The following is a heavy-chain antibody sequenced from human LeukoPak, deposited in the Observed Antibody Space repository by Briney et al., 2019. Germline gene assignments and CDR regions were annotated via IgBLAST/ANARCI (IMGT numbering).Heavy chain of an antibody. CDR2: IYSGGST. CDR1: GFTVSSNY. J-gene: IGHJ4*02. CDR3: ARGAPQHYFDY. V-gene: IGHV3-53*05. D-gene: IGHD6-13*01. Sequence: PGGSLRLSCAASGFTVSSNYMSWVRQAPGKGLEWVSVIYSGGSTYYADSVKGRFTISRDNSKNTLYLQMNSLRAEDTAVYYCARGAPQHYFDYWGQGTLVTVSS.